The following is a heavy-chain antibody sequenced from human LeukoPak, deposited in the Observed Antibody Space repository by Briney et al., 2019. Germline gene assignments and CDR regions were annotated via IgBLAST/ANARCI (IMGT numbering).Heavy chain of an antibody. D-gene: IGHD2-15*01. Sequence: GGSLRLSCAASGFTFSSYGMHWVRQAPGKGLEWVAFIRYDGSNKYYADSVKGRFTISRDNAKNSLYLQMNSLRAEDTALYYCARVRYCSGGSCPNAFDIWGQGTMVTVSS. CDR3: ARVRYCSGGSCPNAFDI. CDR1: GFTFSSYG. V-gene: IGHV3-30*02. CDR2: IRYDGSNK. J-gene: IGHJ3*02.